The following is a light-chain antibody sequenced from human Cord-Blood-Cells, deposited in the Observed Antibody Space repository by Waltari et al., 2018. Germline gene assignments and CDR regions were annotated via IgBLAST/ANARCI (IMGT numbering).Light chain of an antibody. Sequence: DIQMTQSPSSLSASLGDRVTITCRASQSISSYLNWYQQKPGKAPKLLIYAASSLQSGVPSRFSGSVSETDFTLTISSLQPEDFATYYCQQSYSTPYTFGQGTKLEIK. CDR2: AAS. V-gene: IGKV1-39*01. CDR3: QQSYSTPYT. J-gene: IGKJ2*01. CDR1: QSISSY.